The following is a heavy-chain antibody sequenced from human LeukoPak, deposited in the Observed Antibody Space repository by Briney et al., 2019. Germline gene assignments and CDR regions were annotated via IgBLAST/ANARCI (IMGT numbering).Heavy chain of an antibody. CDR1: GFTFSSYG. CDR2: IRYDGSNK. CDR3: AKAAAIYYYYYMDV. D-gene: IGHD2-2*01. J-gene: IGHJ6*03. Sequence: TGGSLRLSCAASGFTFSSYGMHWVRQAPGKGLEWVAFIRYDGSNKYYADSAKGRFTISRDNSKNTLYLQMNSLRAEDTAVYYCAKAAAIYYYYYMDVWGKGTTVTVSS. V-gene: IGHV3-30*02.